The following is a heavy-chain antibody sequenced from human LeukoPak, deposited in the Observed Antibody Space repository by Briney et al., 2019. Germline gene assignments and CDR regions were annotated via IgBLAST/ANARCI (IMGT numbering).Heavy chain of an antibody. CDR3: TSWGDTTAEYFQR. Sequence: GGSLRLSCVVSGLTFNRCWMNWVRQAPGKGLEWVAHINPDGRDTYYVDSVKGRFTISRDNAENSMYLQLNSLRVEDTAVYYCTSWGDTTAEYFQRWGQGTLVTVSS. J-gene: IGHJ1*01. D-gene: IGHD2-21*02. V-gene: IGHV3-7*01. CDR1: GLTFNRCW. CDR2: INPDGRDT.